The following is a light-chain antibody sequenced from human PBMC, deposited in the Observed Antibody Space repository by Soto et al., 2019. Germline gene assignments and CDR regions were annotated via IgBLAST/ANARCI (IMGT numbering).Light chain of an antibody. Sequence: QSVLTQPASVSGSPGRSITISCTRTSSDVGGYNYVSWYQQHPGKAPKVIIFEVSNRPSGVSNRFSGSKSGNTASLTISGLQAEDEADYFCSSYTSSNSLYVIFGGGTKLTVL. CDR1: SSDVGGYNY. CDR3: SSYTSSNSLYVI. V-gene: IGLV2-14*01. J-gene: IGLJ2*01. CDR2: EVS.